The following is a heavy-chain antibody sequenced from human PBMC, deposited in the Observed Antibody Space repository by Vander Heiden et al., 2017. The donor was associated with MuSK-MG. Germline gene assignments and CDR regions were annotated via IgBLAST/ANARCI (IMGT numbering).Heavy chain of an antibody. CDR1: GYTFTSYG. Sequence: SGAEVKKPGASVKVSCKASGYTFTSYGISWVRQAPGQGLEWMGWISAYNGNTNYAQKLQGRVTMTTDTSTSTAYMELRSLRSDDTAVYYCARGHPEEQWLVLGGYYFDYWCQGTLVTVSS. CDR3: ARGHPEEQWLVLGGYYFDY. V-gene: IGHV1-18*01. J-gene: IGHJ4*02. D-gene: IGHD6-19*01. CDR2: ISAYNGNT.